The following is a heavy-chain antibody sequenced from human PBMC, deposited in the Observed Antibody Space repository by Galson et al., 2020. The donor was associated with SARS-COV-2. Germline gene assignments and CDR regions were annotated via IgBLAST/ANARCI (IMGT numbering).Heavy chain of an antibody. CDR3: VRDSRVSMVRGVWDGVDF. Sequence: ASETLSLTCTVSGGSISSGDYYWTWIRHHPGKGLEWIGYIYNSGSTHYNPSLKSRVTISVDTSKNQVSLKLSSVTAADTAVYYCVRDSRVSMVRGVWDGVDFWGQGTTVTVSS. CDR1: GGSISSGDYY. D-gene: IGHD3-10*01. V-gene: IGHV4-31*03. J-gene: IGHJ6*02. CDR2: IYNSGST.